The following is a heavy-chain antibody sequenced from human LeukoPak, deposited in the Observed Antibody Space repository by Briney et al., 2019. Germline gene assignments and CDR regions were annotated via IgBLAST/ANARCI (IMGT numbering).Heavy chain of an antibody. V-gene: IGHV4-30-2*01. J-gene: IGHJ3*02. CDR2: IYHSGST. Sequence: PSETLSLTCAVSGGSISSGGYSWSWIRQPPGKGLEWIGYIYHSGSTYYNPSLKSRVTISVDTSKNQSSLKLSSVTAADTAVYYCARHESFERYFDWSRRAMWAFDIWGQGTMVTVSS. CDR1: GGSISSGGYS. CDR3: ARHESFERYFDWSRRAMWAFDI. D-gene: IGHD3-9*01.